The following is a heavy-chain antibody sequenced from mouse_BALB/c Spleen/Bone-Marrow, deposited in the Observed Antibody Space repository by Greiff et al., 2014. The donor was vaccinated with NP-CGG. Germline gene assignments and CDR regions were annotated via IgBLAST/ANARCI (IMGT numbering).Heavy chain of an antibody. D-gene: IGHD3-1*01. CDR3: TTLARNYFDY. CDR1: GYTFTSYW. J-gene: IGHJ2*01. Sequence: EVQLVESGTVLARPGASVKMSYKASGYTFTSYWMHWVKQRPGQGLEWIGTIYPGNSDTTYNQKFKGKAKLTAVTSTSTAYMELSSLTNEDSAVYYCTTLARNYFDYWGQGTTLTVSS. CDR2: IYPGNSDT. V-gene: IGHV1-5*01.